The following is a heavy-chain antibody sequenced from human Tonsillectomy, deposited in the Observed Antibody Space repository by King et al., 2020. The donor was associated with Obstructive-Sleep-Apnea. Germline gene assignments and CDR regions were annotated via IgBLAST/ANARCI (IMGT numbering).Heavy chain of an antibody. CDR3: ASRRWLQFVDY. CDR2: INHSGST. CDR1: GGSFSGYY. Sequence: VQLQQWGAGLLKPSETLSLICAVYGGSFSGYYWSWIRQPPGKGLEWIGEINHSGSTNYNPSLKSRVTISVDTSKNQFSLKLSSVTAADTAVYYCASRRWLQFVDYWGQGTLVTVSS. D-gene: IGHD5-24*01. J-gene: IGHJ4*02. V-gene: IGHV4-34*01.